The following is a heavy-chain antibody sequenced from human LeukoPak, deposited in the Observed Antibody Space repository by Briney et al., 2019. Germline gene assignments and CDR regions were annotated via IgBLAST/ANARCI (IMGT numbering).Heavy chain of an antibody. CDR3: TRGDYYDSSGYYLLFNY. Sequence: PGRSLRLSCIGSGFTFGDYGMSWVRQAPGKGLEWVGFIRSKAYGGTTEYVASVRGRFTISRDDSRSIAYLQMNSLKTEDTAVYYCTRGDYYDSSGYYLLFNYWGQGTLVTVSS. D-gene: IGHD3-22*01. CDR2: IRSKAYGGTT. J-gene: IGHJ4*02. CDR1: GFTFGDYG. V-gene: IGHV3-49*04.